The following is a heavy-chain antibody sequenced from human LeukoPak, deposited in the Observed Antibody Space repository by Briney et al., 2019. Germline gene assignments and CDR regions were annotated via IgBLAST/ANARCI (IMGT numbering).Heavy chain of an antibody. V-gene: IGHV3-30*18. Sequence: PGGSLRLSCAASGFTFSKSWMSWVRQAPGKGLEGVAVISYDGSNKSYAESVTGRFTISRDNSKNTLYLQMNSLRAEDTAVFYCAKVSGFKITFGGVIDWGQGTPVTVSS. D-gene: IGHD3-16*02. CDR2: ISYDGSNK. CDR3: AKVSGFKITFGGVID. J-gene: IGHJ4*02. CDR1: GFTFSKSW.